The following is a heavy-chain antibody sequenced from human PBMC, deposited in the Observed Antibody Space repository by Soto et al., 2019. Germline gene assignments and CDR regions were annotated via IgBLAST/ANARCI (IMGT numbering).Heavy chain of an antibody. Sequence: QVQLQQWGAGLLKPSETLSLTCAVYGGSFSGYYWSWIRQPPGKGLEWIGEINHSGSTNYNPSLKSRVTISVDTSKNQFSLKLSSVTAADTAVYYCARARERPYGSGRWFDPWGQGTLVTVSS. V-gene: IGHV4-34*01. CDR1: GGSFSGYY. CDR3: ARARERPYGSGRWFDP. CDR2: INHSGST. J-gene: IGHJ5*02. D-gene: IGHD3-10*01.